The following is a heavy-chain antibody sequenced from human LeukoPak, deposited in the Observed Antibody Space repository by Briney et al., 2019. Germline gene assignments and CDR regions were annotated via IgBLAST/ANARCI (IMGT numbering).Heavy chain of an antibody. Sequence: ASVKVSCKVSGSTFKELVIYWVRPSPEKGLEWMGGFDPEEGDTVYAQRFQGRIILTEDTSTDTFYMEMTRLRSEDTAFYYCAAGAVSENPFEYWGQGTLVTVSS. CDR1: GSTFKELV. CDR3: AAGAVSENPFEY. J-gene: IGHJ4*02. CDR2: FDPEEGDT. V-gene: IGHV1-24*01. D-gene: IGHD6-19*01.